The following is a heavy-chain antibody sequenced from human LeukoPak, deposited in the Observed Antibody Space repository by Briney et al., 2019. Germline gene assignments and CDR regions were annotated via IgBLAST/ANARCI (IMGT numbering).Heavy chain of an antibody. V-gene: IGHV7-4-1*02. Sequence: ASVKVSCKASGYSFITYAMNWVRQAPGQGLEWMGWINTNTGNPTYAQNFTGRFVFSVNISVRTAYLQISSLKPEDTAVYYCARRSTSMLYWFDPWGQGTLVTVSS. CDR1: GYSFITYA. J-gene: IGHJ5*02. CDR2: INTNTGNP. D-gene: IGHD2-8*01. CDR3: ARRSTSMLYWFDP.